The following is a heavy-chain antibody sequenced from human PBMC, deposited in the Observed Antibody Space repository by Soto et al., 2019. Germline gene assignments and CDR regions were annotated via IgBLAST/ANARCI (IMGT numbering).Heavy chain of an antibody. CDR1: GGTFSSYT. D-gene: IGHD4-17*01. V-gene: IGHV1-69*02. CDR3: ARGLDYGEHFDY. CDR2: IIPILGIA. Sequence: GASVRVSCKASGGTFSSYTISWVRQAPGQGLEWMGRIIPILGIANYAQKFQGRVAITADKSTSTAYMELSSPSSEDTAVYYCARGLDYGEHFDYWGQGTLVTVSS. J-gene: IGHJ4*02.